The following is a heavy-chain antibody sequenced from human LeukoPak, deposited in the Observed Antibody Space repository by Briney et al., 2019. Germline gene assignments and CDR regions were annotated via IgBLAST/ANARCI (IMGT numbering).Heavy chain of an antibody. V-gene: IGHV4-34*01. CDR3: ARGRGIFGVVIMGWFDP. CDR1: GGSFSGYY. Sequence: SETLSLTCAVYGGSFSGYYWSWIRQPPGKGLEWIGEINHSGSTNYNPSLKSRVTISVDTSKNQFSLKLSSVTAADTAVYYCARGRGIFGVVIMGWFDPWGQGTLVTVSS. D-gene: IGHD3-3*01. CDR2: INHSGST. J-gene: IGHJ5*02.